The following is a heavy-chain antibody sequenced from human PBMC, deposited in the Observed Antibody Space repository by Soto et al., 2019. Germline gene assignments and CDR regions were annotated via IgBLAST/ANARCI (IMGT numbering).Heavy chain of an antibody. CDR2: IYHSGST. CDR1: GVSISSGGYS. CDR3: ARGLYYYDSSGYYRRGRGDYAFDI. V-gene: IGHV4-30-2*01. D-gene: IGHD3-22*01. Sequence: SETLSLTCAVSGVSISSGGYSWSWIRQPPGKGLEWIGYIYHSGSTYYNPSLKSRVTISVDRSKNQFSLKLSSVTAADTAVYYCARGLYYYDSSGYYRRGRGDYAFDIWGQGTMVTVSS. J-gene: IGHJ3*02.